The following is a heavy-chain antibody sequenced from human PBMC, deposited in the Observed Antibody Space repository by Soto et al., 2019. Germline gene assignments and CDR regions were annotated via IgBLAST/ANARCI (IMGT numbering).Heavy chain of an antibody. CDR2: VYPSDSDV. CDR3: TKGANSPFNS. V-gene: IGHV5-51*01. CDR1: GYRFSSSW. J-gene: IGHJ4*02. Sequence: GESLKISCQGTGYRFSSSWIGWVRQKPGKALEWLGNVYPSDSDVRYSPSFEGQVTILANNSINTAYLQLLNLKASDPAIYTRTKGANSPFNSCRQVNRVAVST. D-gene: IGHD1-1*01.